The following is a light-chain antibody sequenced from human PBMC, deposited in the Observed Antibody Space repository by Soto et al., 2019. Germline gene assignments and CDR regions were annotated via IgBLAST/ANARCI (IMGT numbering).Light chain of an antibody. CDR3: AAWADSLNVWV. CDR2: SNN. Sequence: QSVLTQPPSASGTPGQRITISWSESSSNIGSNTVNWYQQLPGTAPKLLIFSNNQRPSGVPDRFSGSKSGTSASLAISGLQAEDEADYYCAAWADSLNVWVFGGGTKLTVL. J-gene: IGLJ3*02. V-gene: IGLV1-44*01. CDR1: SSNIGSNT.